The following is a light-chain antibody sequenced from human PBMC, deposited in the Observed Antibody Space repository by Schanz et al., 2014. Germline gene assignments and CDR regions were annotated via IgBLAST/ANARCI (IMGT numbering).Light chain of an antibody. V-gene: IGKV3-15*01. CDR3: QQYYTTLGWT. CDR1: QSVSSSY. J-gene: IGKJ1*01. CDR2: AAS. Sequence: EIVLTQSPATLSLSPGERATLSCGASQSVSSSYLAWHQQKPGQAPRLLIYAASTRATGIPARFSGSGSGPEFTLTISSLQSEDVAVYYCQQYYTTLGWTFGQGTKVEIK.